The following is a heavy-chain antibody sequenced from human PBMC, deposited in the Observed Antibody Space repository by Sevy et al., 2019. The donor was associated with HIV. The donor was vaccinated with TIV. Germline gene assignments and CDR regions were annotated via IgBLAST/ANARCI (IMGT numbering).Heavy chain of an antibody. CDR1: GFTFSSYW. CDR2: INGDGSST. CDR3: GKTSLGLWRGWFDP. D-gene: IGHD2-21*01. V-gene: IGHV3-74*01. Sequence: GESLKISCAASGFTFSSYWMHWVRQAPGKGLVWVSRINGDGSSTTYADSVKGRFTISRDNAKNTLYLQMNSLRAEDTAVYYCGKTSLGLWRGWFDPWGQGTLVTVSS. J-gene: IGHJ5*02.